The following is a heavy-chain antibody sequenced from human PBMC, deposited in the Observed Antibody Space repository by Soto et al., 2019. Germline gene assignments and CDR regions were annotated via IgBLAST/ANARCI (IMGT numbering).Heavy chain of an antibody. CDR1: GYTFTSYD. CDR3: ARDYGDYSTSWFDP. Sequence: GASVKVSCKASGYTFTSYDINWVRQATGQGLEWMGGMNPNSGNTGYAQKFQGRVTMTRNTSISTAYMELSSLRSEDTAVYYCARDYGDYSTSWFDPWGQGTLVTVSS. V-gene: IGHV1-8*01. CDR2: MNPNSGNT. J-gene: IGHJ5*02. D-gene: IGHD4-17*01.